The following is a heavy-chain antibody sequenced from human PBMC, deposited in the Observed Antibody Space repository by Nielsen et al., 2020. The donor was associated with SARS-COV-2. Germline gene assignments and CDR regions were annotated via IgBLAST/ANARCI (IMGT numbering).Heavy chain of an antibody. J-gene: IGHJ3*02. V-gene: IGHV1-69*06. CDR3: ARGGDYSSSLNDAFDI. Sequence: SVKVSCKASGGTFSSYAISWVRQAPGQGLEWMGGIIPIFGTANYAQQFQGRVTITADKSTSTAYMELSSLRSADTAVYYCARGGDYSSSLNDAFDIWGQGTMVTVSS. CDR2: IIPIFGTA. D-gene: IGHD6-6*01. CDR1: GGTFSSYA.